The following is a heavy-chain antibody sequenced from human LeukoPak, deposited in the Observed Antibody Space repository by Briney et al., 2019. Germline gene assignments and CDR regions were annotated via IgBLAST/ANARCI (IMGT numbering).Heavy chain of an antibody. D-gene: IGHD6-13*01. Sequence: GGSLRLSCAGSGFPFSSHGMNWVRQAPGRGLEWVSGISPGGGPTYYADSVKGRFTISRDDLKSTLYLQMKTLRAGDTAVYYCVREAVSSSWNNWYFDLWGRGTLVTVSS. CDR3: VREAVSSSWNNWYFDL. CDR1: GFPFSSHG. CDR2: ISPGGGPT. V-gene: IGHV3-23*01. J-gene: IGHJ2*01.